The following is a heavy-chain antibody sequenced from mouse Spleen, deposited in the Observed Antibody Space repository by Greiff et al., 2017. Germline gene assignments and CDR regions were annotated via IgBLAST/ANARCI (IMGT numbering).Heavy chain of an antibody. Sequence: VQLKQPGAELVKPGASVKMSCKASGYTFTSYWITWVKQRPGQGREWIGDIYPGSGSTNYNEKFKSKATLTVDTSSSTAYMQLSSLTSEDSAVYYCAKFITTALYAMDYWGQGTSVTVSS. J-gene: IGHJ4*01. CDR1: GYTFTSYW. CDR2: IYPGSGST. V-gene: IGHV1-55*01. D-gene: IGHD1-2*01. CDR3: AKFITTALYAMDY.